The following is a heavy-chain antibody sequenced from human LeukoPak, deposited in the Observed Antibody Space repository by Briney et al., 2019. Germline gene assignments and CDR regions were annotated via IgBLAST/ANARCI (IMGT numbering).Heavy chain of an antibody. CDR3: AKGFFPLGAIERILDYYYGMDV. V-gene: IGHV3-23*01. J-gene: IGHJ6*02. D-gene: IGHD1-26*01. Sequence: GGSLRLSCAASGFTFSSYAMSWVRQAPGKGLEWVSAISGSGGSTYYADSVKGRFTISRDNSKNTLYLQMNSLRAEDTAVYYCAKGFFPLGAIERILDYYYGMDVWGQGTTVTVSS. CDR2: ISGSGGST. CDR1: GFTFSSYA.